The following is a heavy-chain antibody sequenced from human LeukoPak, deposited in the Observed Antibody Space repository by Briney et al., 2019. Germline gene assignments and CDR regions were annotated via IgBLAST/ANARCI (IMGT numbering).Heavy chain of an antibody. Sequence: PSQTLSLTCAVSGGSISSGGYSWSWIRQPPGKGLEWIGYIYHSGSTYYNPSLKSRVTISVDRSKNQFSLKLSSVTAADTAVYYCVRLGRSHPPTYYGMDVWGKGTTVTVSS. V-gene: IGHV4-30-2*01. CDR1: GGSISSGGYS. J-gene: IGHJ6*04. CDR3: VRLGRSHPPTYYGMDV. D-gene: IGHD1-26*01. CDR2: IYHSGST.